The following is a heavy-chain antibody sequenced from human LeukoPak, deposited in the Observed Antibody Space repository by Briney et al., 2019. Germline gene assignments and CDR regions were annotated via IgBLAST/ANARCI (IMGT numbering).Heavy chain of an antibody. CDR1: GITFSSYA. CDR3: AKDRYGDSGGYFDL. J-gene: IGHJ2*01. V-gene: IGHV3-23*01. Sequence: GGSLRLSCAPSGITFSSYAMSWVRQAPGKGLEWVSAISGTGGRIYYGDSVKGRVTISRDNSKNTLYLQMNSLRAEDTAIYYCAKDRYGDSGGYFDLWGRGTLVTVSS. CDR2: ISGTGGRI. D-gene: IGHD4-17*01.